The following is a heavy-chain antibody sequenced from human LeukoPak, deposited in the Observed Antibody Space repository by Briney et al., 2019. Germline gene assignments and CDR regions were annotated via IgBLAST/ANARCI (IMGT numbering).Heavy chain of an antibody. CDR3: ASGIGYCSSTSCYNY. CDR2: INHSGST. J-gene: IGHJ4*02. D-gene: IGHD2-2*02. CDR1: GGSFSGFY. V-gene: IGHV4-34*01. Sequence: SETLSLTCAVYGGSFSGFYWSWIRQPPGKGLEWIGEINHSGSTNYNPSLKSRVTISLDTPKNQFSLKLSSVTAADTAVYYCASGIGYCSSTSCYNYWGQGTLVTVSS.